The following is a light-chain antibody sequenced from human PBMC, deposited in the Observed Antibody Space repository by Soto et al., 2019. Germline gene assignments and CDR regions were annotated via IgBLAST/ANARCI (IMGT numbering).Light chain of an antibody. CDR1: QSISNS. CDR3: QQYNSYWT. Sequence: DIPMTQSPSTLSASVGDRVTITCRATQSISNSLAWYQQKPGKAPKLLIYKASSLESGVPSRFSGRGSGTEFTLTITSLQPDDFATYCCQQYNSYWTFGQGTKVEIK. J-gene: IGKJ1*01. CDR2: KAS. V-gene: IGKV1-5*03.